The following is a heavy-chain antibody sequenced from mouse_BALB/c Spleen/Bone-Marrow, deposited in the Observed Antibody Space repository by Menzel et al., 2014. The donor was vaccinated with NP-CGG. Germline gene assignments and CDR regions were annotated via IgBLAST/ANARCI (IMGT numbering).Heavy chain of an antibody. V-gene: IGHV7-3*02. CDR1: GFTFTDYY. CDR3: ARDSRRLDY. Sequence: EVMLVESGGGLVQPGGSLRLSCTTSGFTFTDYYVIWVRQPPGKALEWLGFIRNKANGYTTEYSASVKGRFTISRDNSQSILYLQMNTLRAEDSASYYCARDSRRLDYWGQGTTLTVSS. CDR2: IRNKANGYTT. J-gene: IGHJ2*01.